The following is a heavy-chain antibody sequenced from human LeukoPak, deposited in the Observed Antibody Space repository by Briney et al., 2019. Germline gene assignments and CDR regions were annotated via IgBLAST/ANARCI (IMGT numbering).Heavy chain of an antibody. CDR3: ARVRLGESSGYSLDY. D-gene: IGHD3-22*01. J-gene: IGHJ4*02. Sequence: SETLSLTCAVSGGSISSRNWWSWVRQPPGKGLEWIGEIYHTGSTNFNPSLKSRVTISVDKSTNQFSLKLSSVTAADTAVYYCARVRLGESSGYSLDYWGQGTLVTVSS. CDR1: GGSISSRNW. V-gene: IGHV4-4*02. CDR2: IYHTGST.